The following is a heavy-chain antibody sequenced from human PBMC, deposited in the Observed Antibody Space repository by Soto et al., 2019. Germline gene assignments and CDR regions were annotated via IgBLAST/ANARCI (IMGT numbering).Heavy chain of an antibody. CDR3: ARDLTRPATAIPMGSY. J-gene: IGHJ4*02. Sequence: QVQLVESGGGVVQPGRSLRLSCAASGFTFSSYGMHWVRQAPGKGLEWVAVIWYDGSNKYYADSVKGRFTISRDNSKNTLYLQMNSLRAEDTAVYYCARDLTRPATAIPMGSYWGQGTLVTVSS. CDR1: GFTFSSYG. CDR2: IWYDGSNK. V-gene: IGHV3-33*01. D-gene: IGHD2-2*02.